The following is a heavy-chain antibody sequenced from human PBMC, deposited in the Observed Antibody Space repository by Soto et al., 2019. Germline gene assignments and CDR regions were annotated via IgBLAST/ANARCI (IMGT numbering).Heavy chain of an antibody. V-gene: IGHV3-33*01. Sequence: LSLTCAASGFTFSSYGMHWVRQAPGKGLEWVAVIWYDGSNKYYADSVKGRFTISRDNSKNTLYLQMNSLRAEDTAVYYCAREITIFGVVNYYYYMDVWGKGTTVTVSS. J-gene: IGHJ6*03. CDR2: IWYDGSNK. D-gene: IGHD3-3*01. CDR3: AREITIFGVVNYYYYMDV. CDR1: GFTFSSYG.